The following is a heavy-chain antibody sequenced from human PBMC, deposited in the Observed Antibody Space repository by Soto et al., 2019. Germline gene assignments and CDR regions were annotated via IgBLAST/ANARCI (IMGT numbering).Heavy chain of an antibody. V-gene: IGHV4-39*01. CDR3: AGSLAYCGGDCYSGIDY. D-gene: IGHD2-21*02. Sequence: SETLSLTCTVSGGSISSSSYYWGWIRQPPGKGLEWIGSIYYSGSTYYNPSLKSRVTISVDTSKNQFSLKLSSVTAADTAVYYCAGSLAYCGGDCYSGIDYWGQGTLVTVSS. CDR2: IYYSGST. J-gene: IGHJ4*02. CDR1: GGSISSSSYY.